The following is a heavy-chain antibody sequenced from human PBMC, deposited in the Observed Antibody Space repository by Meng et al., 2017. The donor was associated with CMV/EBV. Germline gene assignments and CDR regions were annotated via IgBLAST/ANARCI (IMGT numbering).Heavy chain of an antibody. CDR3: ARGEVVVVPPGGYYGMDV. V-gene: IGHV3-48*03. D-gene: IGHD2-2*01. J-gene: IGHJ6*02. Sequence: GGSLRLSCAASGFTFSSYEMNWVRQAPGKGLEWVSYISSSGSTIYYADSVKGRFTISRDNAKNSLYLQMNSLRAEDTAVYYCARGEVVVVPPGGYYGMDVWGQGNPGHRLL. CDR2: ISSSGSTI. CDR1: GFTFSSYE.